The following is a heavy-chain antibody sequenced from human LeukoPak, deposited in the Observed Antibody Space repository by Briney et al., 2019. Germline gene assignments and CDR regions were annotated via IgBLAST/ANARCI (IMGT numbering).Heavy chain of an antibody. CDR3: ASRAYYDSSGLDY. CDR1: GGSISNYY. J-gene: IGHJ4*02. V-gene: IGHV4-59*01. Sequence: PSETLSLTCTVSGGSISNYYWSWIRQPPGKGLEWIGYIYYTGSTKFNPSLKSRVTISVDTSKNQFSLMLTSVTAADTAVYYCASRAYYDSSGLDYWGQGILVTVSS. CDR2: IYYTGST. D-gene: IGHD3-22*01.